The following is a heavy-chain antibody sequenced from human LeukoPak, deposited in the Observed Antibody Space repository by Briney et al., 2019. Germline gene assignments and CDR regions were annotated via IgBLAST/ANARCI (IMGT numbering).Heavy chain of an antibody. D-gene: IGHD4-17*01. Sequence: ASVKVSCKASGYTFTGYYMHWVRQAPGQGLEWMGWINPNSGGTNYAQKFQGRVTMTRDTSISTAYMELSRLRSDDTAVYYCAIVFGDYYYYYYGMDVWGQGTTVTVSS. CDR1: GYTFTGYY. V-gene: IGHV1-2*02. CDR2: INPNSGGT. J-gene: IGHJ6*02. CDR3: AIVFGDYYYYYYGMDV.